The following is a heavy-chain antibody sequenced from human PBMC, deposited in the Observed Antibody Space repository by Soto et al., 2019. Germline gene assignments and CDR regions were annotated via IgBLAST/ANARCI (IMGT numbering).Heavy chain of an antibody. D-gene: IGHD6-19*01. CDR2: IYPGDSDT. CDR3: ARHRRIAVNTSPMDV. Sequence: RGESLKISCKGSGYSFTSYWIGWVRQMPGKGLEWMGIIYPGDSDTRYSPSFQGQVTISADKSISTAYLQWSSLKASDTAMYYCARHRRIAVNTSPMDVWGQGTTVTVSS. J-gene: IGHJ6*02. V-gene: IGHV5-51*01. CDR1: GYSFTSYW.